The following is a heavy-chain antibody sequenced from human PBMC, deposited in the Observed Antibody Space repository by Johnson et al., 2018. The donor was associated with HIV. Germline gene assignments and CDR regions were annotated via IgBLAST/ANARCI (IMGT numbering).Heavy chain of an antibody. CDR1: GFTVSSNY. CDR3: VKEGITMEVDI. V-gene: IGHV3-66*01. D-gene: IGHD3-10*01. J-gene: IGHJ3*02. Sequence: VQLVESGGGVVQPGRSLRLSCTASGFTVSSNYMSWVRQAPGKGLEWVSVIYSGGTTYYADSVKGRFTISRDNSKNTLYLQMDSLRAEDTAVYYCVKEGITMEVDIWGQGTTVTVSS. CDR2: IYSGGTT.